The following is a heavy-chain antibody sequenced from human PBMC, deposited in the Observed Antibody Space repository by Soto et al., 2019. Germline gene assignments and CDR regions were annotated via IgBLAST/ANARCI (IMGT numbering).Heavy chain of an antibody. V-gene: IGHV4-39*02. D-gene: IGHD6-13*01. J-gene: IGHJ4*02. CDR1: GGSISTDSHY. Sequence: SETLSLTCTVSGGSISTDSHYWGWLRQPPGKGLEWIGSVYYAGSTYKNPSLHSRVTISVDTSKNHFSLKLNSVTAADTAVYYCTAAADPYYFDYWGQGTLVTVSS. CDR2: VYYAGST. CDR3: TAAADPYYFDY.